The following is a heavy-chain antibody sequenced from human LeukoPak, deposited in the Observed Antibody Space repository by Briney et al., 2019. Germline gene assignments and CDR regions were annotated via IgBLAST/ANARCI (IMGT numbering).Heavy chain of an antibody. J-gene: IGHJ4*02. Sequence: GGSLRLSCATSGFTFSHYGMHWVRQTPGRGLDWVAHIRYDESDKYYADSVKGRFTISRDISKNTVYLQMNSLRAEDTAVYYCAKEGLTMVRGADFDYWGQGTLVTVSS. CDR1: GFTFSHYG. V-gene: IGHV3-30*02. CDR2: IRYDESDK. D-gene: IGHD3-10*01. CDR3: AKEGLTMVRGADFDY.